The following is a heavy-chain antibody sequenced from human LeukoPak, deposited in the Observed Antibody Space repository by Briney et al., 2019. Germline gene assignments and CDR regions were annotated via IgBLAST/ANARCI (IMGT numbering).Heavy chain of an antibody. Sequence: GASVKVSCKASGYTFTSYGISWVRQAPGQGLEWMGWISAYNGNTNYAQKLQGRVTMTTDTSTSTAYMELRSLRSDDTAVYYCAKDFPYYYDTSGYYHDYWGQGTLVTVSS. CDR3: AKDFPYYYDTSGYYHDY. CDR2: ISAYNGNT. V-gene: IGHV1-18*01. D-gene: IGHD3-22*01. CDR1: GYTFTSYG. J-gene: IGHJ4*02.